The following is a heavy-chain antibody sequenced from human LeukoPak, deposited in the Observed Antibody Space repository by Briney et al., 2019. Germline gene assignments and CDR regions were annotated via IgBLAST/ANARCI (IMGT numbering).Heavy chain of an antibody. D-gene: IGHD3-3*01. V-gene: IGHV4-34*01. Sequence: SETLSLTCAVYGGSFSGYYWSWIRQPPGKGLEGIGEINHSGSTNYNPSLKSRVTISVDTSKNQFSLKLSSVTAADTAVYYCARGGRAVLGVVIINYYYYMDVWGKGTTVTVSS. CDR1: GGSFSGYY. CDR2: INHSGST. CDR3: ARGGRAVLGVVIINYYYYMDV. J-gene: IGHJ6*03.